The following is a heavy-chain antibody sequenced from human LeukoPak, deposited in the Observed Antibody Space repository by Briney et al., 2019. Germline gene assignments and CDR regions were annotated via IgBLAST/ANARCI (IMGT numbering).Heavy chain of an antibody. Sequence: SETLSLTSSVSGGSISGSSYCWGWIRQPPGKGLGWIGSIYYSGSIYYNPALKSRVTICVDTSKAQYSLKLSSVTAADTALYYCARLTYYVFWSGSSSNFDYSGQGTLVTASS. CDR2: IYYSGSI. CDR3: ARLTYYVFWSGSSSNFDY. J-gene: IGHJ4*02. V-gene: IGHV4-39*01. CDR1: GGSISGSSYC. D-gene: IGHD3-3*01.